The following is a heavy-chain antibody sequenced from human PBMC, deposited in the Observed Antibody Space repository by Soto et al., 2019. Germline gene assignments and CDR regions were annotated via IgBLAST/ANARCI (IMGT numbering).Heavy chain of an antibody. V-gene: IGHV4-4*08. CDR1: GGSISSNY. Sequence: SETLSLTCTVSGGSISSNYWTWIRQPPGKGLEWIGYVYTSGSTNYNPSLKSRVTMSVDTSKNQFSLKLSSVTAADTAVYYCARDRYPYSSSFFDYWGQGTLVTVSS. J-gene: IGHJ4*02. CDR2: VYTSGST. D-gene: IGHD6-6*01. CDR3: ARDRYPYSSSFFDY.